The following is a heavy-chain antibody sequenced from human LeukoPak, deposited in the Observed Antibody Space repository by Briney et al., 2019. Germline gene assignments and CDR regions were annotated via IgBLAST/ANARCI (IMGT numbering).Heavy chain of an antibody. CDR2: ISYDGSNK. CDR3: AKGYYYDSSGYHI. J-gene: IGHJ4*02. D-gene: IGHD3-22*01. V-gene: IGHV3-30*04. CDR1: GFTFSSYA. Sequence: GGSLRLSCAASGFTFSSYAMHWVRQAPGKGLEWVAVISYDGSNKYYADSVKGRFTISRDNSKNTLYLQMNSLRAEDTAVYYCAKGYYYDSSGYHIWGQGTLVTGSS.